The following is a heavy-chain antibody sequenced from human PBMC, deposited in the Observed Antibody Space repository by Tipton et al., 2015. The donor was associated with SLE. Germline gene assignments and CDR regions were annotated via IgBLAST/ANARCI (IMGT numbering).Heavy chain of an antibody. V-gene: IGHV4-61*01. CDR3: ARAGFGELFLDY. CDR1: GGSISSGSYY. Sequence: LRLSCTVSGGSISSGSYYWSWIRQPPGKGLEWIGNIYYSGSTNYNPSLKSRVTISVDTSKNQFSLKLSSVTAADTAVYYCARAGFGELFLDYWGQGTLVIVSA. CDR2: IYYSGST. D-gene: IGHD3-10*01. J-gene: IGHJ4*02.